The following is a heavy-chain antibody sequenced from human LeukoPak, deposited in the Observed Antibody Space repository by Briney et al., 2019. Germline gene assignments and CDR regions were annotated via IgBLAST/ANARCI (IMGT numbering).Heavy chain of an antibody. V-gene: IGHV3-33*01. J-gene: IGHJ4*02. D-gene: IGHD2-15*01. CDR1: GFTFSSYG. CDR2: IWYDGSIQ. CDR3: ARAGYCSGGSCYGSDY. Sequence: PGGSLRLFCAASGFTFSSYGMHWVRQAPGKGLEWVAAIWYDGSIQYYADSVKGRFTISRDNSKNTLYLQMDGLRAEDTAVYYCARAGYCSGGSCYGSDYWGQGPLVSVSS.